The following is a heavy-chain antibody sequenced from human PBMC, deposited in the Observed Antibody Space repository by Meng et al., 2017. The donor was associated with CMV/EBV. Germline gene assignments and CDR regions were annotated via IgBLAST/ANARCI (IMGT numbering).Heavy chain of an antibody. CDR2: IYSGGSST. J-gene: IGHJ4*02. CDR3: AKEGGYSSGWYSPEFDY. CDR1: GFTFSSYA. V-gene: IGHV3-23*03. D-gene: IGHD6-19*01. Sequence: GESLKISCAASGFTFSSYAMSWVRQAPGKGLEWVSVIYSGGSSTYYADSVKGRFTISRDNSKNTLYLQMNSLRAEDTAVYYCAKEGGYSSGWYSPEFDYWGRGTLVTVSS.